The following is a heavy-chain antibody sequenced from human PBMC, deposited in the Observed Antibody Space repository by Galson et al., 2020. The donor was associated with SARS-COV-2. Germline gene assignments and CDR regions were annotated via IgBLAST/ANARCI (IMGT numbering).Heavy chain of an antibody. Sequence: SQTLPLTCHAPRAPISSRRSSSTSTRQPDGKEPAPTGRIHTGVNTNYNPSLKSRVTISVDTSKNQFSLKLSSVTAADTAVYYCARESRWDLYFDHWGEGTLVTVSS. D-gene: IGHD1-26*01. CDR1: RAPISSRRSS. J-gene: IGHJ4*02. CDR3: ARESRWDLYFDH. CDR2: IHTGVNT. V-gene: IGHV4-61*02.